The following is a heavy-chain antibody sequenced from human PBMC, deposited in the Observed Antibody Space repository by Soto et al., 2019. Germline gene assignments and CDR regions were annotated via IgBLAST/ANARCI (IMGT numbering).Heavy chain of an antibody. CDR3: AKSDKFTPDSSGCANRFDY. D-gene: IGHD6-19*01. CDR2: IRLSVSDT. J-gene: IGHJ4*02. Sequence: EVQLLASGGGLVQPGGSLRLSCAASGFTFSNYVMTWLRQAPGKGLEWVSSIRLSVSDTSYADSVKGPFTVSRDTSKNSLFLQTKSQKAEDTAVSYCAKSDKFTPDSSGCANRFDYWGQGTLVTVSS. CDR1: GFTFSNYV. V-gene: IGHV3-23*01.